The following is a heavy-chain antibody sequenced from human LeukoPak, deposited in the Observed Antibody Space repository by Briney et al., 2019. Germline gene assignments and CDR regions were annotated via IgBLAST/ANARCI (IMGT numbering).Heavy chain of an antibody. CDR3: ARDGYNYGQCDY. V-gene: IGHV3-33*01. Sequence: GGSLRLSCAASGFTFSGYGMHWVRQAPGKGLEWVAISWYDGSNEDYADSVKGRFTISRDNSKNTLYLQMNSLRAEDTAVYYCARDGYNYGQCDYWGQGSLVTVSS. CDR1: GFTFSGYG. J-gene: IGHJ4*02. CDR2: SWYDGSNE. D-gene: IGHD5-18*01.